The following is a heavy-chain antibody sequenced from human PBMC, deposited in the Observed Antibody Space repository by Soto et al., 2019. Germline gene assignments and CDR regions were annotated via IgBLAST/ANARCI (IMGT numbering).Heavy chain of an antibody. CDR1: GFTFSSYA. CDR2: ISGSGGST. D-gene: IGHD3-3*01. CDR3: AKTPSKKDDFWSGYATSGLDY. J-gene: IGHJ4*02. Sequence: AGGSLRLSCAASGFTFSSYAMSWVRQAPGKGLEWVSAISGSGGSTYYADSVKGRFTISRDNSKNTLYLQMNSLRAEDTAVYYCAKTPSKKDDFWSGYATSGLDYWGQGTLVTVSS. V-gene: IGHV3-23*01.